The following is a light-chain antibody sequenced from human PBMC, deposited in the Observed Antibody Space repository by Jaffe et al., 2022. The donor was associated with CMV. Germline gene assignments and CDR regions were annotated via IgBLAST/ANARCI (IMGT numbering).Light chain of an antibody. CDR2: AAI. V-gene: IGKV1-12*01. Sequence: DTQMTQSPSSVSASVGDRVTITCRASQGIGSWLAWYQQKPGKAPRPLIYAAISLQSGVPSRFSGSGSGTDFTLTISNLQPEDFATYYCQQSNGFPYTFGQGTKLEIK. J-gene: IGKJ2*01. CDR1: QGIGSW. CDR3: QQSNGFPYT.